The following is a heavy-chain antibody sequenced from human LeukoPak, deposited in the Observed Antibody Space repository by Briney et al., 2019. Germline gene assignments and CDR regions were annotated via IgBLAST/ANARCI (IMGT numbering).Heavy chain of an antibody. CDR3: ARPQGYSGYVMEAFNI. CDR2: MNPNSGNT. J-gene: IGHJ3*02. CDR1: GYTVTSYD. V-gene: IGHV1-8*03. Sequence: ASVKVSCKASGYTVTSYDINCVRQATGQGLEWMGWMNPNSGNTGYAQKFQGRVTLTRNTSISTAYMELSSLRSEDTAVYYCARPQGYSGYVMEAFNIWGQGT. D-gene: IGHD5-12*01.